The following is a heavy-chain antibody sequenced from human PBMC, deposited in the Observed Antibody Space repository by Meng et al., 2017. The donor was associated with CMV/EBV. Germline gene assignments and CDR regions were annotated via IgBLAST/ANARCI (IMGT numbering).Heavy chain of an antibody. V-gene: IGHV3-30*04. Sequence: GESLKISCAASGFTFSSYAMHWVRQAPGKGLEWVAVISYDESNKYYADSVKGRFTISRDNSKNTLYLQMNSLRAEDTAVYYCARDRGEADAFDIWGQGTMVTVSS. CDR2: ISYDESNK. D-gene: IGHD3-10*01. CDR3: ARDRGEADAFDI. J-gene: IGHJ3*02. CDR1: GFTFSSYA.